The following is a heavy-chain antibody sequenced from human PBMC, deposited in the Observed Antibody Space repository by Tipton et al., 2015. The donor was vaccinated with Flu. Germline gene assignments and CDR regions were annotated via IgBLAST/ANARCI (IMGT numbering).Heavy chain of an antibody. V-gene: IGHV4-61*01. Sequence: TLSLTCTVSGGSVSSGTYYWNWIRQPPGKGLEWIGYIYYTGNTSYSPSLKSRATISLDTSKNQFSLRLTSVTAADTAIYFCAAGHCSSTSCFYFNYWGQGTLVPVSS. D-gene: IGHD2-2*01. CDR2: IYYTGNT. CDR1: GGSVSSGTYY. CDR3: AAGHCSSTSCFYFNY. J-gene: IGHJ4*02.